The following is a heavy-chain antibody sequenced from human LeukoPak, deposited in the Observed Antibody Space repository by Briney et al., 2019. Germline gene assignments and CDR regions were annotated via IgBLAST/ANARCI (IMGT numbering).Heavy chain of an antibody. V-gene: IGHV3-11*01. Sequence: GGSLRLSCAASGFTFTDHYMSWIHQAPGKGLEWISYISDNGGTIHYADSVKGRFTISRDNAKNSLYLQTNSLRAEDTAVYFCARGAGPLFDPWGQGTLVTVSS. J-gene: IGHJ5*02. CDR1: GFTFTDHY. CDR2: ISDNGGTI. CDR3: ARGAGPLFDP.